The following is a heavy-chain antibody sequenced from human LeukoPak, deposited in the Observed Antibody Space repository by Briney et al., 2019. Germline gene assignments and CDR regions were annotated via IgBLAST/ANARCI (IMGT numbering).Heavy chain of an antibody. V-gene: IGHV1-2*06. Sequence: ASVKVSCKASGYTYTCYYMHWERQAAGQGLEWMGRINPKSGGTIYAQQFQGRVTMTRDTYISTASMELSRLRSDDTAVYYCARGFSVDTAMSGDYWGQGTLVTFSS. CDR3: ARGFSVDTAMSGDY. CDR1: GYTYTCYY. CDR2: INPKSGGT. D-gene: IGHD5-18*01. J-gene: IGHJ4*02.